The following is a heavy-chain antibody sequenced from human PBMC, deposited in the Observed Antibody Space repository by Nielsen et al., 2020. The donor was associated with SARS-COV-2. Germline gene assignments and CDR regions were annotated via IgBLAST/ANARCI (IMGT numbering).Heavy chain of an antibody. D-gene: IGHD2-15*01. CDR1: GGSISSYY. CDR2: IYYSGST. Sequence: SETLSLTCIVSGGSISSYYWSWIRQPPGKGLEWIEYIYYSGSTNYNPSLKSRVTISVDTSKNQFSLKLSSVTAADTAVYYCARAWGDCSGGSCYSGDYYYYGMDVWGQGTTVTVSS. V-gene: IGHV4-59*01. CDR3: ARAWGDCSGGSCYSGDYYYYGMDV. J-gene: IGHJ6*02.